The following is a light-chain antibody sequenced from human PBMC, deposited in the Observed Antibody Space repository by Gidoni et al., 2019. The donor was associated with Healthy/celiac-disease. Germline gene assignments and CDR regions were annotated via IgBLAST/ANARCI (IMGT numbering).Light chain of an antibody. CDR1: QSVSSY. CDR3: QQRSNWHPFT. Sequence: DIVLTQSPATLSLSPGERATLSCRASQSVSSYLAWYQQKPGQAPRLLIYDASNRATGIPARFSGSGSGTDFTLTISSLEPEDFAVYYCQQRSNWHPFTFGPGTKVDIK. V-gene: IGKV3-11*01. J-gene: IGKJ3*01. CDR2: DAS.